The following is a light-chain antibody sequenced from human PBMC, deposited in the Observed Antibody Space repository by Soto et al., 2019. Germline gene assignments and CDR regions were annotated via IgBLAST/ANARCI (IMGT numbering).Light chain of an antibody. V-gene: IGKV3-11*01. J-gene: IGKJ4*01. Sequence: EIVFTQSPATPSLSPGERATLSFRASQSVSSYLAWYQQKPGQAPRLLIYDASKRATGIPARFSGSGFGTDYTLTISSLEPEDFAVYYCQQRSSWLTFGGGTKVDIK. CDR3: QQRSSWLT. CDR2: DAS. CDR1: QSVSSY.